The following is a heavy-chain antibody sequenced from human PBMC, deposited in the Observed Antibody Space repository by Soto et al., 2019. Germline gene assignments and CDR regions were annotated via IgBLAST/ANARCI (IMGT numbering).Heavy chain of an antibody. V-gene: IGHV7-4-1*02. CDR2: INTNTGNP. D-gene: IGHD2-2*01. CDR1: GYTFTSYA. CDR3: ARGGYCSSTSCNDAFDI. Sequence: ASVKVSCKASGYTFTSYAMNWVRQAPGQGLEWMGWINTNTGNPTYAQGFTGRFVFSLDTSVSTAYLQISSLKAEDTAVYYCARGGYCSSTSCNDAFDIWGQGTMVTVSS. J-gene: IGHJ3*02.